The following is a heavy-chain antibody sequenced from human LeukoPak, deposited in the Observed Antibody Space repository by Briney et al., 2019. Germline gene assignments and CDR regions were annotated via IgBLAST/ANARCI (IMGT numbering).Heavy chain of an antibody. CDR2: INHSGST. J-gene: IGHJ2*01. D-gene: IGHD3-22*01. Sequence: SETLSLTCAVYGGSFSGYYWSWIRQPPGKGLEWIGEINHSGSTNYNPSLKSRVTISVDTSKNQFSLKLSSVTAADTAVYYCARNTYYYDSYWYFDLWGRGTLVTVSS. V-gene: IGHV4-34*01. CDR1: GGSFSGYY. CDR3: ARNTYYYDSYWYFDL.